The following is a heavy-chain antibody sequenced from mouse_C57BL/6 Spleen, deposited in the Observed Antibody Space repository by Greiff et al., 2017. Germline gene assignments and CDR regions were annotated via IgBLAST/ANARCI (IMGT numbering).Heavy chain of an antibody. Sequence: LVESGAELVKPGASVKLSCKASGYTFTEYTIHWVKQRSGQGLEWIGWFYPGSGSIKYNEKFKDKATLTADKSSSTVYMELSRLTSEDSAVYFCARHEEAYYYGSSSWFAYWGQGTLVTVSA. CDR3: ARHEEAYYYGSSSWFAY. D-gene: IGHD1-1*01. J-gene: IGHJ3*01. V-gene: IGHV1-62-2*01. CDR2: FYPGSGSI. CDR1: GYTFTEYT.